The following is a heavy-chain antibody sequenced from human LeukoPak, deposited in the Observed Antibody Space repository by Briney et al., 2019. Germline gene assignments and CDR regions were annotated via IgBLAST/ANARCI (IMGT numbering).Heavy chain of an antibody. CDR2: ISYDGINK. CDR3: AKWLTGYDRSYYYGMDV. D-gene: IGHD5-12*01. V-gene: IGHV3-30*18. Sequence: PGRSLRLSCAASGFTFSNYGMHWVRQAPGKGLEWVAVISYDGINKYYADSVKGRFTISRDNSKNTLYLQMKSLRAEDTAVYYCAKWLTGYDRSYYYGMDVGGQGTTVTVSS. CDR1: GFTFSNYG. J-gene: IGHJ6*02.